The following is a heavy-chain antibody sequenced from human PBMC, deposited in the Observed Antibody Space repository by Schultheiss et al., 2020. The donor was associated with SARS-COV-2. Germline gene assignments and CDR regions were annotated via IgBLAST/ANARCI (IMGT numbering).Heavy chain of an antibody. J-gene: IGHJ4*02. CDR1: GFTFSSYW. CDR2: IWYDGSNK. CDR3: ARDGRAAAETPIDY. D-gene: IGHD6-13*01. Sequence: GGSLRLSCAASGFTFSSYWMHWVRQAPGKGLEWVAVIWYDGSNKYYADSVKGRFTISRDNSKNTLYLQMNSLRAEDTAVYYCARDGRAAAETPIDYWGQGTLVTVSS. V-gene: IGHV3-33*08.